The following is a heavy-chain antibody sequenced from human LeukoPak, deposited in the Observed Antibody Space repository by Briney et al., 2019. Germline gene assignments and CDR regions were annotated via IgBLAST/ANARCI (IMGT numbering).Heavy chain of an antibody. J-gene: IGHJ4*02. Sequence: PSETLSLTCAVYGGSFSGYYWSWIRQPPGKGLEWIGEINHSGSTNYNPSLKSRVTISVDTSKNQFSLKLSSVTAADTAVYYCARGLESLRSFDYWGQGTLVTVSS. V-gene: IGHV4-34*01. CDR3: ARGLESLRSFDY. D-gene: IGHD3-3*01. CDR2: INHSGST. CDR1: GGSFSGYY.